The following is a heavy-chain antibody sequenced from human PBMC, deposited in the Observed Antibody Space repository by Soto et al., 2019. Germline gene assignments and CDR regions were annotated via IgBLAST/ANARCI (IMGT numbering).Heavy chain of an antibody. D-gene: IGHD4-4*01. Sequence: QVQLVQSGAEVKKPGSSVKVSCKSSGGNFNSFVFSWVRQAPGQGLEWMGGILPVFGTTDYAQKLEDRVTITADESTSTAYVELSSLTSEDTAVYYCARGAWCDYNLHWGQGTLVTVSS. CDR2: ILPVFGTT. CDR1: GGNFNSFV. V-gene: IGHV1-69*12. CDR3: ARGAWCDYNLH. J-gene: IGHJ4*02.